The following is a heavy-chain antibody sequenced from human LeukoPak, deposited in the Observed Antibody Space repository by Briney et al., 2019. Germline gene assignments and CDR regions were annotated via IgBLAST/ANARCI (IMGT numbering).Heavy chain of an antibody. CDR2: IRYDGSKK. J-gene: IGHJ6*03. CDR1: GFTFRSYG. CDR3: AKIPYGDYVLDYYYYMDV. Sequence: GGSLRLSCAASGFTFRSYGMHWLRQAPGKGLEWVAFIRYDGSKKFYADSVKGRFTISRDNSKNTLYLQMYSLRAEDTAVYYCAKIPYGDYVLDYYYYMDVWGKGTTVTISS. D-gene: IGHD4-17*01. V-gene: IGHV3-30*02.